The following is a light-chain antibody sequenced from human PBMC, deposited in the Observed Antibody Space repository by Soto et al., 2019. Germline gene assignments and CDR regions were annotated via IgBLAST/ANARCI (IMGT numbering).Light chain of an antibody. V-gene: IGKV1-39*01. CDR1: QTINSY. CDR2: AAS. CDR3: QESYSFPHFT. Sequence: DIQMTQSPSSLSASVGDRVTITCRASQTINSYLNWYQQKPGKAPKLLIYAASNLQSGVPSRFSGSGSGTDFSLTITSLRPEDSATYYCQESYSFPHFTFDPGTKVEI. J-gene: IGKJ3*01.